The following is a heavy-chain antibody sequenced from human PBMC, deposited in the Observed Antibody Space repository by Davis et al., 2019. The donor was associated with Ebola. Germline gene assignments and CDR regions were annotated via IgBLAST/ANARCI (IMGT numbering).Heavy chain of an antibody. CDR1: GGSFRDGDYA. V-gene: IGHV4-30-4*08. CDR3: ARAQYVRLLDY. D-gene: IGHD3-16*01. CDR2: IHHSGGT. J-gene: IGHJ4*02. Sequence: SETLSLTCTVSGGSFRDGDYAWSWIRQSPGKGLEWIGYIHHSGGTYYNPSLKSRLTLTLDTPKNQFSLSLSSVTAADTAVYFCARAQYVRLLDYWGQGTLVTVSS.